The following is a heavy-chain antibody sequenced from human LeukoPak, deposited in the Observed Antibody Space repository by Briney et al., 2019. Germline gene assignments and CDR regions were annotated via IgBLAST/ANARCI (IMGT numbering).Heavy chain of an antibody. D-gene: IGHD4-11*01. CDR3: ARPYSNYGWFDP. V-gene: IGHV3-33*01. J-gene: IGHJ5*02. CDR2: IWNDGSNK. CDR1: GFRFSSYG. Sequence: GGSLRLSCAASGFRFSSYGMHWVRQAPGKGLEWVAVIWNDGSNKYYADSAKGRFTISKDNSKNTVYLQMNSLRAEDTAVYYCARPYSNYGWFDPWGQGTLVTVSS.